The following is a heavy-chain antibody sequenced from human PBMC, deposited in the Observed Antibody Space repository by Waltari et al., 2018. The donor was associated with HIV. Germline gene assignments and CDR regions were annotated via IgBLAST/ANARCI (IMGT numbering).Heavy chain of an antibody. CDR2: IRRATNEK. CDR3: VRDDPGYGPIDH. J-gene: IGHJ5*02. Sequence: LVEFGGGVVKTGESLRLTCEASGFAFRHYSFNWVRQSPQRGLEWVASIRRATNEKFYLDSVRGRFVISRDDSESSVHLQMDSVKKEDTGKYFCVRDDPGYGPIDHWGRGTLVTV. V-gene: IGHV3-21*04. CDR1: GFAFRHYS. D-gene: IGHD5-18*01.